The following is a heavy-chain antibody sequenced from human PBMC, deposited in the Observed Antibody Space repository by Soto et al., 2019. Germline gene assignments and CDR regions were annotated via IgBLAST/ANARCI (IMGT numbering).Heavy chain of an antibody. CDR1: GASFNGYY. V-gene: IGHV4-34*01. CDR2: INHSGSS. CDR3: ASGDRWVFYGMNV. Sequence: QVQLQQWGAGLLKPSETLSLTCTVYGASFNGYYWIWIRQPPGKGLEWIGEINHSGSSNYNASLKSRVTISVDTSKIHLSLKLTSVTAADAAAYYCASGDRWVFYGMNVWGQGTTVTVSS. J-gene: IGHJ6*02. D-gene: IGHD1-26*01.